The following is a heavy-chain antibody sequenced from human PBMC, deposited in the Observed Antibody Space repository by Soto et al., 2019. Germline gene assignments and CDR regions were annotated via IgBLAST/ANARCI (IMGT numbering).Heavy chain of an antibody. CDR2: IYWDDDK. CDR1: GFSLTTSGAG. V-gene: IGHV2-5*02. J-gene: IGHJ5*02. Sequence: QITLKESGPMLVKPTQTLTLTCSFSGFSLTTSGAGVGWIRQPPGKALEWLALIYWDDDKRYSPSLESRLTITKDTSKNQVVLTMTNMDPVDTATYYCARRIASSLYNCFDPWGQGTLVTVSS. D-gene: IGHD6-13*01. CDR3: ARRIASSLYNCFDP.